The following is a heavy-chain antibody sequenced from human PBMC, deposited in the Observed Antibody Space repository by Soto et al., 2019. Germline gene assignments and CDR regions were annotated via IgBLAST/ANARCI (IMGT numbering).Heavy chain of an antibody. Sequence: QVQLQQSGPGLVKPSQSLSLTCAISGDSVSSNSAACNWIRQSPSRGLEWLGRTYYRSKWYNDYALSVRSRITINPDTSKNRCSLHLNSVTPEDTAVYYCARGRSSPRGDWFDPWGQGTLVTVSS. J-gene: IGHJ5*02. CDR1: GDSVSSNSAA. V-gene: IGHV6-1*01. CDR3: ARGRSSPRGDWFDP. CDR2: TYYRSKWYN. D-gene: IGHD1-26*01.